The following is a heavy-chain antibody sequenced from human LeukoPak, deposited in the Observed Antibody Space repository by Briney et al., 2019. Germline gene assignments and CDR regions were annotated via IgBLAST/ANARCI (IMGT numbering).Heavy chain of an antibody. CDR3: AKGGGSGIAAPYANSHIDY. CDR2: ISWNSGSI. D-gene: IGHD6-13*01. V-gene: IGHV3-9*03. Sequence: PGGSLRLSCAASGFTFDDYAMHWVRQAPGKGLEWVSGISWNSGSIGYADSVKGRFTISRDNAKNSLYLQMNSLRAEDMALYYCAKGGGSGIAAPYANSHIDYWGQGTLVTVSS. CDR1: GFTFDDYA. J-gene: IGHJ4*02.